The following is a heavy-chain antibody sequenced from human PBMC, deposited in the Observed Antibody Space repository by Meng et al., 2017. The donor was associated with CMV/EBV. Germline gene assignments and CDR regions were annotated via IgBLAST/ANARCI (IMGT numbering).Heavy chain of an antibody. CDR3: ARGGVVPAASVYGMDV. J-gene: IGHJ6*02. CDR1: GYTFTAHY. CDR2: IHPHRGDT. D-gene: IGHD2-2*01. V-gene: IGHV1-2*02. Sequence: ASVKVSCKASGYTFTAHYFHWVRQAPGQGLEWMGWIHPHRGDTNYAQQFQGRVTLTRDTSINTGYMELTRLTSDDTAVYYCARGGVVPAASVYGMDVWGQGTTVTVSS.